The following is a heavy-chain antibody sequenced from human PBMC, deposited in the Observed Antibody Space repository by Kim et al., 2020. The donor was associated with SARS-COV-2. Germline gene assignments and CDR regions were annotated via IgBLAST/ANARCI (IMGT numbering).Heavy chain of an antibody. V-gene: IGHV5-10-1*01. CDR2: IDPTDSYT. CDR3: ATPGDTSAWDGPLGY. Sequence: GESLKISCKASGYNFTNYWINWVRQTPGKGLEWVGWIDPTDSYTYYGPSFEGHVTISADKSTSTAFLQWSSLKASDTAMYFCATPGDTSAWDGPLGYWGQGTLVTVSS. D-gene: IGHD6-19*01. CDR1: GYNFTNYW. J-gene: IGHJ4*02.